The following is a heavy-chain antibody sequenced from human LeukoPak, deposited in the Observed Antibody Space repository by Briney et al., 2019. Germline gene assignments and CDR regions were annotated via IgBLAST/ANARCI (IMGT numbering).Heavy chain of an antibody. Sequence: PGGSLRLSCAVSGSSFSDHNMNWVRQAPGKGLEWVASISSRSNYIYYADSLKGRVTVSRDNARNSLFLQMTSLRAEDTAVYYCARDYLGFGESGFDYWGQGTQVIVSS. J-gene: IGHJ4*02. CDR2: ISSRSNYI. D-gene: IGHD3-10*01. CDR3: ARDYLGFGESGFDY. V-gene: IGHV3-21*01. CDR1: GSSFSDHN.